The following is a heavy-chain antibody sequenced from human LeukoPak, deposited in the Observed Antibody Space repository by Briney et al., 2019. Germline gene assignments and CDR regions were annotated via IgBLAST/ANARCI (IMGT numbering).Heavy chain of an antibody. Sequence: GGSLRLSCAASGFTFSTYWMSWVRQAPGKGLEWVAKIKQDGSEKNYVDSVRGRFTISRDNAKNSLYLQMNSLRAEDTAVYYCATTSGPGSTFDYWGQGTLVTVSS. CDR1: GFTFSTYW. CDR3: ATTSGPGSTFDY. J-gene: IGHJ4*02. CDR2: IKQDGSEK. D-gene: IGHD1-26*01. V-gene: IGHV3-7*01.